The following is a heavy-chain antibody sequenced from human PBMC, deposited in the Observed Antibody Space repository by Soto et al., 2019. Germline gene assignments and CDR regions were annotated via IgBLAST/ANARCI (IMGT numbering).Heavy chain of an antibody. J-gene: IGHJ5*02. CDR3: ARAATIIGESSYNLFDP. V-gene: IGHV1-69*01. Sequence: QVQLVQSGAEVKKPGSSVKVSCKASGGTFSSYAISWVRQAPGQGLEWMGGIIPIFGTANYAQKFQGRVTITADESTSTAYMELSSLRAEDTAVYYCARAATIIGESSYNLFDPWGQGTLVTVSS. CDR1: GGTFSSYA. CDR2: IIPIFGTA. D-gene: IGHD5-12*01.